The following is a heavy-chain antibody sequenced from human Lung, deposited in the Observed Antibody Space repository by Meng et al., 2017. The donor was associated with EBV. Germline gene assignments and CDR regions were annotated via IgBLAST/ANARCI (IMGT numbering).Heavy chain of an antibody. CDR3: AATVNDGYFDY. D-gene: IGHD4-11*01. J-gene: IGHJ4*02. Sequence: QVQLQSSGPGLVKPSQTRALTCTVSGCSISSGGYYWSWIRPHPGEGLEWFGYIYYSGSTYYNPSLKSRVTILVDTSKNQFSLKLSSVTAADAAVYYCAATVNDGYFDYWGQGTLVTVSS. CDR1: GCSISSGGYY. V-gene: IGHV4-31*03. CDR2: IYYSGST.